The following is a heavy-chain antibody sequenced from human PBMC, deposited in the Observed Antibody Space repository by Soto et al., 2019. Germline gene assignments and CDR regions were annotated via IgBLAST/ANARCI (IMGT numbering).Heavy chain of an antibody. CDR1: GVTFSSYA. CDR2: IIPIFGTA. CDR3: ARDHDYGDYFDY. V-gene: IGHV1-69*13. D-gene: IGHD4-17*01. Sequence: SVKVSCKASGVTFSSYAISWVRQAPGQGLEWMGGIIPIFGTANYAQKFQGRVTITADESTSTAYMELSSLRSEDTAVYYCARDHDYGDYFDYWGQGTLVTVSS. J-gene: IGHJ4*02.